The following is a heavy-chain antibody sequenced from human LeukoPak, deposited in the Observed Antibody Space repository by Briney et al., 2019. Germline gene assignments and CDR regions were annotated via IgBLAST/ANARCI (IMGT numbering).Heavy chain of an antibody. D-gene: IGHD3-9*01. Sequence: SETLSLTCTVSGGSISSGDYYWSWIRQPPGKGLEWIGYIYYSGSTYYNPSLKSRVTISVDTSKNQFSLKLSSVTAADTAVYYCARANDIRAFDIWGQGTMVTVSS. CDR1: GGSISSGDYY. J-gene: IGHJ3*02. V-gene: IGHV4-30-4*02. CDR2: IYYSGST. CDR3: ARANDIRAFDI.